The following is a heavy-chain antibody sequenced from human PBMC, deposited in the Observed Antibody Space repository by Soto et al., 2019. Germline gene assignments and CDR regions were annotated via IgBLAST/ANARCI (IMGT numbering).Heavy chain of an antibody. CDR3: ARGTWATQYYYYYYGMDV. J-gene: IGHJ6*02. CDR2: ISYRGST. V-gene: IGHV4-59*13. Sequence: SETLSLTCTVSGGSINTYYWSWIRHPPGKGLEWIGYISYRGSTSYNPSLNRRLTISLNTSKNQFSLKLNSVTAADTAVYYCARGTWATQYYYYYYGMDVWGQGTTVTVSS. D-gene: IGHD3-10*01. CDR1: GGSINTYY.